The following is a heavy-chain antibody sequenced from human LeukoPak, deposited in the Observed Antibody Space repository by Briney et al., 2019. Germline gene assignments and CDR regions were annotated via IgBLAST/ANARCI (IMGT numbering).Heavy chain of an antibody. V-gene: IGHV3-30-3*01. Sequence: PGRSLRLSCAASGFTFSSYAMHWVRQAPGKGLEWVAVLSNDGNRKYYADSVKGQFTISRDTSRNMLYLQMDSLRVEDTAVYYCARSFVSGGYFYYSDYWGQGSLVTVSS. CDR3: ARSFVSGGYFYYSDY. D-gene: IGHD2-15*01. J-gene: IGHJ4*02. CDR2: LSNDGNRK. CDR1: GFTFSSYA.